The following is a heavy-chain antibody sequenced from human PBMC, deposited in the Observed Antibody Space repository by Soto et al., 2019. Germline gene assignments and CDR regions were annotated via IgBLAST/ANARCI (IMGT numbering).Heavy chain of an antibody. Sequence: QVQLEQSGAEVKKPGSSVKVSCKASGGTLSDHGVAWLRQAPGQGLEWMGGTIPVFNTAKYAQKFQGRVTFTADKFKNTASMELSSMKSEDTAFYFCARGVYGSGNYYTGPSAFDIWGQGTMVIVSS. CDR2: TIPVFNTA. CDR1: GGTLSDHG. V-gene: IGHV1-69*06. J-gene: IGHJ3*02. CDR3: ARGVYGSGNYYTGPSAFDI. D-gene: IGHD3-10*01.